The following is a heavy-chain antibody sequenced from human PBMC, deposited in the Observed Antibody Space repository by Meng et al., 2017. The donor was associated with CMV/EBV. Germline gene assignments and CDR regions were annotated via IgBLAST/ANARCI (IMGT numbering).Heavy chain of an antibody. J-gene: IGHJ6*02. CDR1: GGTFSSYA. CDR2: IIPIFGTA. CDR3: ASWYDYGMDV. Sequence: SVKVSCKASGGTFSSYAVSWVRQAPGQGLEWMGGIIPIFGTANYAQKFQGRVTITTDESTSTAYMELSSLRSEDTAVYYCASWYDYGMDVWGQGTTVTVSS. V-gene: IGHV1-69*05.